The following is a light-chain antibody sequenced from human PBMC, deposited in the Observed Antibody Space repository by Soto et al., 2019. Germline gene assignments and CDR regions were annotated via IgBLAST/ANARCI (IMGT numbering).Light chain of an antibody. CDR3: TSSTTGSLYV. J-gene: IGLJ1*01. CDR1: SSDVGGSAY. Sequence: QSVLTQPASVSGSPGQSITISCTGTSSDVGGSAYVSWYQQFPGNVPRLLIYKVTNRPSGVSYRFSGSKSGNTASMTISGLXXXXEXDYFCTSSTTGSLYVFGNGTKVTVL. CDR2: KVT. V-gene: IGLV2-14*01.